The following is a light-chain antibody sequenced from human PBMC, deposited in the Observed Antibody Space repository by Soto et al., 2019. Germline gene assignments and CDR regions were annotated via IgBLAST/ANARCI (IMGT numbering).Light chain of an antibody. Sequence: EIVMTQSPATLSLSPGERATLSCRASQSLTTDLAWYQQKPGQAPRLLIYGASSRATGIPDRFSGSGSGTDFTLTISSLQPDDLATYYCQQADSFPLTFGRGTKVDIK. V-gene: IGKV3D-15*01. CDR1: QSLTTD. J-gene: IGKJ4*01. CDR2: GAS. CDR3: QQADSFPLT.